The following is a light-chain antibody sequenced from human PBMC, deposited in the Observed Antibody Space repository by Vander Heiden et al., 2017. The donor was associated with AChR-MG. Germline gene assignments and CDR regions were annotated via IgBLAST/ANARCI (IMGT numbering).Light chain of an antibody. CDR1: QSVSSNF. Sequence: ETVLAQSPGTLSLSPGERATLSCRASQSVSSNFLAWYQQKTVQAPRLLIYEVSIRATGIPDRFSGSAAGTDFTLTISILEPEAFAVYYCQQYGRSPLFSFGQGTKLEIK. CDR2: EVS. V-gene: IGKV3-20*01. J-gene: IGKJ2*03. CDR3: QQYGRSPLFS.